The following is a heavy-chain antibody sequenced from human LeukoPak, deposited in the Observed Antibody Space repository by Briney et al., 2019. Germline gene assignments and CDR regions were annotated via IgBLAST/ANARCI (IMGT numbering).Heavy chain of an antibody. Sequence: GESLKISCKGSGYSFTSYWIGWVRQIPGKGLEWMGIIYPGDSDTRYSPSFQGQVTISADKSISTAYLQWSSLKASDTAMYYCARSSGDYDILTGYHYYFDYWGQGTLVTVSS. J-gene: IGHJ4*02. CDR2: IYPGDSDT. V-gene: IGHV5-51*01. CDR1: GYSFTSYW. D-gene: IGHD3-9*01. CDR3: ARSSGDYDILTGYHYYFDY.